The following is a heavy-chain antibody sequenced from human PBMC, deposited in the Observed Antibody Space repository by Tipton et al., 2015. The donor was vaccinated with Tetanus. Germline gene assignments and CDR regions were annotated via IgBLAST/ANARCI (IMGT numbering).Heavy chain of an antibody. CDR2: VSSSGNS. CDR3: ARGWSECSSWSCPPVDA. J-gene: IGHJ5*02. Sequence: TLSLTCTVSGGSINTYYWSWFRQPPGKSLEWIGFVSSSGNSNYSPSLTGRVSMSLATSKPQFSLSLTSATAADTAVYYCARGWSECSSWSCPPVDAWGQGSLVTVAS. CDR1: GGSINTYY. V-gene: IGHV4-4*07. D-gene: IGHD2-2*01.